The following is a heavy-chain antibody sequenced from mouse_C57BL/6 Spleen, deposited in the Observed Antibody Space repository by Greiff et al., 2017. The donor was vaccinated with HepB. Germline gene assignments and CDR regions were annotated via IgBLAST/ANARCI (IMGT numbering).Heavy chain of an antibody. V-gene: IGHV5-6*01. CDR1: GFTFSSYG. CDR3: ARPLYGYEEGEYFDY. CDR2: ISSGGSYT. D-gene: IGHD2-2*01. J-gene: IGHJ2*01. Sequence: EVQLVESGGDLVKPGGSLKLSCAASGFTFSSYGMSWVRQTPDKRLEWVATISSGGSYTYYPDSVKGRFTISRDNAKNTLYLQMSSLKSEDTAMYYCARPLYGYEEGEYFDYWGQGTTLTVSS.